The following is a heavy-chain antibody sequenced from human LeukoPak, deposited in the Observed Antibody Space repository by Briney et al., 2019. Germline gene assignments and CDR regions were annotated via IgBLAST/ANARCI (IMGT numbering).Heavy chain of an antibody. CDR3: ASTLGGYYDILTGPGYFDY. J-gene: IGHJ4*03. D-gene: IGHD3-9*01. CDR2: VYRGGST. V-gene: IGHV4-38-2*02. CDR1: GYSISGGYY. Sequence: SETLSLTCTVSGYSISGGYYWGWIWLPPGKGLEWIGSVYRGGSTFYNPSLKGRVTISVDTSRNQFSLSLQYVTAADTAVYYCASTLGGYYDILTGPGYFDYWGHGTLVTVSS.